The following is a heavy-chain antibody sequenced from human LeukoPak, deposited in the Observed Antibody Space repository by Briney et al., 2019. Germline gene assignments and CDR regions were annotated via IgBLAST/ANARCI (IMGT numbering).Heavy chain of an antibody. CDR3: ARVGMGTTGGRLFDF. CDR1: GDSISSRSYF. D-gene: IGHD1-1*01. Sequence: SETLSLTCIVSGDSISSRSYFWGCIRQPPGKGLEWIGSIYYTGITYYNPSLKSRVTISTDTSKNQFPLKLRSVTAADTAVYYCARVGMGTTGGRLFDFWGQGTLVTVSS. CDR2: IYYTGIT. V-gene: IGHV4-39*06. J-gene: IGHJ4*02.